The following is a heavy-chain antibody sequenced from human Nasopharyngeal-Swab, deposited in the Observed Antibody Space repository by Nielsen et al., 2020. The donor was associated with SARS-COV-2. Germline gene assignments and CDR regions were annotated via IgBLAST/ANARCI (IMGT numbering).Heavy chain of an antibody. D-gene: IGHD6-6*01. V-gene: IGHV3-74*01. CDR3: ATLAAPRDS. J-gene: IGHJ4*02. CDR1: EFTFRRFSSYW. Sequence: GESLKISCVASEFTFRRFSSYWMHWVRQAPGKGLEWVLEIDSDGMTTNYADSVKGRFTISRDNAKNTLYLQMNSLRAEDTAVYYCATLAAPRDSWGQGTLVTVSP. CDR2: IDSDGMTT.